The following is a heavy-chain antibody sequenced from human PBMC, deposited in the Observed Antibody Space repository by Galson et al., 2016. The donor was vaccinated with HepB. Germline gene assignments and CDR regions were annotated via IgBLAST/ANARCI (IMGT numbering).Heavy chain of an antibody. CDR3: ARGTYFYDASGYFFAD. CDR1: GYTFTRYA. D-gene: IGHD3-22*01. CDR2: INTGDGTP. V-gene: IGHV1-3*04. Sequence: SVKVSCKASGYTFTRYAIHWLRQAPGQRPEWLGWINTGDGTPRYSQNFQGRVTISRDASANSAYMELSSLTSEDTAVYFCARGTYFYDASGYFFADWGQGTLVTVSS. J-gene: IGHJ4*02.